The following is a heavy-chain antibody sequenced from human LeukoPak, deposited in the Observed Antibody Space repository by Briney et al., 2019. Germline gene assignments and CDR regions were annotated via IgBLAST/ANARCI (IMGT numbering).Heavy chain of an antibody. CDR3: APFRSTTVGRGFDY. CDR2: IYYSGST. D-gene: IGHD4-23*01. CDR1: GGSISSSSYY. V-gene: IGHV4-39*01. Sequence: SETLPLTCTVSGGSISSSSYYWGWIRQPPGKGLEWIGSIYYSGSTYYNPSLKSRVTISVDTSKNQFSLKLSSVTAADTAVYYCAPFRSTTVGRGFDYWGQGTLVTVSS. J-gene: IGHJ4*02.